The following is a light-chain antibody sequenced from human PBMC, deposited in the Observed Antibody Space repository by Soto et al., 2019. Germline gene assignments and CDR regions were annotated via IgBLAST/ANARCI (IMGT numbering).Light chain of an antibody. CDR1: QSVSSN. CDR2: GAS. CDR3: QQYHNWPRT. Sequence: EIVMTQSPATLSVSPGERATLSCRASQSVSSNLAWYQQKPGQAPRLLIYGASTRATGIPARFSGSGSGTEFSLPLSRLQAEDFAVYYCQQYHNWPRTFGQGTKVEIK. J-gene: IGKJ1*01. V-gene: IGKV3-15*01.